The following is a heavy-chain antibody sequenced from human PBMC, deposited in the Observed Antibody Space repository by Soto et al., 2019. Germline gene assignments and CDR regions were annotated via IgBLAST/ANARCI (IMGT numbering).Heavy chain of an antibody. CDR3: AIDRSVGRTLYYYLQS. D-gene: IGHD5-12*01. CDR2: ISASSAAI. V-gene: IGHV3-48*02. Sequence: EVQLEESGGDLVQPGGSLRLSCTGSGFIFGTYAMNWVRQAPGKGLEWVSYISASSAAIDYADSVKGRFTVVRDNAKNSLFLQMNSLRDEDTALYYCAIDRSVGRTLYYYLQSWGHGTLVTVSS. J-gene: IGHJ4*01. CDR1: GFIFGTYA.